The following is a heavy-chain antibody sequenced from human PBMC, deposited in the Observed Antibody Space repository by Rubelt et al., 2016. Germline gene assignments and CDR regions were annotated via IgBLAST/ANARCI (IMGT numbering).Heavy chain of an antibody. CDR1: GFTFSSYA. J-gene: IGHJ4*02. CDR3: AKALASRAWQDFAY. CDR2: IRGSGGGT. Sequence: EVQLLEYGGGLVQPGGSLRLSCAASGFTFSSYAMSWVRQAPGKGLEWVSGIRGSGGGTYYADPVKGRCTISRDNSKNTLYLQMNSLRAEDTAVYFCAKALASRAWQDFAYWGQGTLVTVSS. V-gene: IGHV3-23*01.